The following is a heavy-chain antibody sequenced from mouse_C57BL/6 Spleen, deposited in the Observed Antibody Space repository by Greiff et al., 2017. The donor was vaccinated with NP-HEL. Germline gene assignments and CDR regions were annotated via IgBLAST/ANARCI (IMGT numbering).Heavy chain of an antibody. CDR1: GYTFTDYE. Sequence: VQLQQSGAELVRPGASVTLSCKASGYTFTDYEMHWVKQTPVHGLEWIGAIDPETGGTAYNQKFKGKAILTADKSSSTAYMELRSLTSEDSAVYYCTREDYYGSSYGRYFDVWGTGTTVTVSS. CDR3: TREDYYGSSYGRYFDV. J-gene: IGHJ1*03. V-gene: IGHV1-15*01. CDR2: IDPETGGT. D-gene: IGHD1-1*01.